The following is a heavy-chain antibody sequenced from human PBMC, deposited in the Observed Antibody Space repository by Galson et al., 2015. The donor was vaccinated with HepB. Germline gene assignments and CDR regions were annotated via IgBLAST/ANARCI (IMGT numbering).Heavy chain of an antibody. CDR1: GFTFSSYS. Sequence: SLRLSCAASGFTFSSYSMSWVRQAPGKGLEWVSSITSSSSYRYYADSVKGRFTISRDSAKNSLLLQMNSLRAEDPAVYYCAGDGFGYGNYGGAFDIWGQGAMVTVSS. CDR2: ITSSSSYR. J-gene: IGHJ3*02. CDR3: AGDGFGYGNYGGAFDI. V-gene: IGHV3-21*01. D-gene: IGHD5-12*01.